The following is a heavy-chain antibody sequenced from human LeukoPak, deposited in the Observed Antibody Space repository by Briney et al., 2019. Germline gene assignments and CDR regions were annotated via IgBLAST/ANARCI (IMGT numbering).Heavy chain of an antibody. CDR1: GFTLRSYS. D-gene: IGHD6-19*01. CDR2: ISSSSSTI. CDR3: ASETAVAGTSAFDI. Sequence: QTGGSLRLSCAASGFTLRSYSMNWVRQAPGKGLEWVSYISSSSSTIYYADSVKGRFTISRDNSKNTLYLQMNSLRAEDTAVYYCASETAVAGTSAFDIWGQGTMVTVSS. V-gene: IGHV3-48*01. J-gene: IGHJ3*02.